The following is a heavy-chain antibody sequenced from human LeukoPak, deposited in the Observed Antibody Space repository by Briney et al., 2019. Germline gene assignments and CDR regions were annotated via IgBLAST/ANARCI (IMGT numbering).Heavy chain of an antibody. D-gene: IGHD6-13*01. CDR3: ATLSSSWDYYYMDV. CDR2: IYYSGST. J-gene: IGHJ6*03. CDR1: GGSISSYY. V-gene: IGHV4-59*01. Sequence: PSETLSLTCTVSGGSISSYYWSWIRQPPGKGLEWIGYIYYSGSTNYNPSLKSRVTISVDTSKNQFSLKLSSVTAADTAVYYCATLSSSWDYYYMDVWGKGTTVTVSS.